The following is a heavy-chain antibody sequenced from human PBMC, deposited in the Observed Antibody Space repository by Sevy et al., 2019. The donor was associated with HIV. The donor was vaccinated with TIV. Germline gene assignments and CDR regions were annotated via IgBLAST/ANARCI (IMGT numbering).Heavy chain of an antibody. D-gene: IGHD3-10*01. CDR2: IGVYNGNL. Sequence: ASVKVSCKTSGYIFTHSGITWVRQAPGQGLEWMGWIGVYNGNLKYAQKFQGRVTMTTDTSTSTAYMELTSLRSDDTGVYYCARVPTYHYGSATYFDYWGQGTLVTVSS. J-gene: IGHJ4*02. CDR1: GYIFTHSG. V-gene: IGHV1-18*01. CDR3: ARVPTYHYGSATYFDY.